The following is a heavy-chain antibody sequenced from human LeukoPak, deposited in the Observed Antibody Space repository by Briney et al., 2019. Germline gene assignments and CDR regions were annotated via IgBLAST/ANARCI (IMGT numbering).Heavy chain of an antibody. Sequence: PGGSLRLSCATSGFTFSDYYMSWIRQAPEERLEWVSYISSSGGPIYYADSVKGRFSISRDKAKNSLFLQMYSLRAEDTAVYYVSRGSFLITFGGFIAWGQGNLFTASS. J-gene: IGHJ4*02. V-gene: IGHV3-11*04. CDR3: SRGSFLITFGGFIA. D-gene: IGHD3-16*02. CDR2: ISSSGGPI. CDR1: GFTFSDYY.